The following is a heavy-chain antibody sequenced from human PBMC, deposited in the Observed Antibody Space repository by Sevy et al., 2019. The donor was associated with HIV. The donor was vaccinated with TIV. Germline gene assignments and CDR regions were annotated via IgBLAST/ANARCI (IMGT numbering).Heavy chain of an antibody. CDR2: ISSSGSTI. CDR3: AREGYSGYDSLISYYYYGMDV. Sequence: GGSLRLSCAAAGFTFSSYEMNWVRQAPGKGLEWVSHISSSGSTIYYADSVKGRFTISRDNAKNSLYLQMNSLRAEDTAGYYCAREGYSGYDSLISYYYYGMDVWGQGTTVTVSS. D-gene: IGHD5-12*01. CDR1: GFTFSSYE. J-gene: IGHJ6*02. V-gene: IGHV3-48*03.